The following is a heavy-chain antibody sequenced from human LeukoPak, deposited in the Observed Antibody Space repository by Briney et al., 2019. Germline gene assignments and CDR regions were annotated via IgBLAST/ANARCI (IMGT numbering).Heavy chain of an antibody. CDR3: GRVAGRGGYCSGGSCLPVDY. J-gene: IGHJ4*02. V-gene: IGHV4-59*12. CDR1: GVSISSYD. CDR2: IYFSGST. D-gene: IGHD2-15*01. Sequence: PSETLCLTCTVSGVSISSYDWSRIRQPPGKGLEWIGDIYFSGSTYDNPSPKNRLIISLNPSKNQFSLKLITVTGADTPAYYCGRVAGRGGYCSGGSCLPVDYWGQGTLVTVSS.